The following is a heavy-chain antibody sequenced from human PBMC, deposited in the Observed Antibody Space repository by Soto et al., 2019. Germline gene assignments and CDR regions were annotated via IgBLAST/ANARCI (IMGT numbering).Heavy chain of an antibody. V-gene: IGHV3-53*01. CDR3: GTGPGGGGY. D-gene: IGHD3-16*01. Sequence: EVQLVESGGGLIQPGGSLRLSCAVSGFTVSNNYMSWVRQAPGKGLEGVSVIYSGGYTAYGDSVKGRFTISRDNSTKPLYLQMNNLGAGATAFFYGGTGPGGGGYWGQGTLVTVSS. CDR2: IYSGGYT. CDR1: GFTVSNNY. J-gene: IGHJ4*02.